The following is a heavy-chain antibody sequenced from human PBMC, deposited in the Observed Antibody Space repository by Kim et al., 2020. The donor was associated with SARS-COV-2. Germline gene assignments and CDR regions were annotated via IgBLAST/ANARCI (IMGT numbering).Heavy chain of an antibody. J-gene: IGHJ4*02. Sequence: ASVKVSCKVSGYTLTELSMHWVRQAPGKGLEWMGVFDHEDGETIYARKLQGRVTLTEDTSTDTAYMELSSLRSDDTAVYYCATYDDDSERHSWGQGTLVSVSS. D-gene: IGHD4-17*01. CDR3: ATYDDDSERHS. V-gene: IGHV1-24*01. CDR1: GYTLTELS. CDR2: FDHEDGET.